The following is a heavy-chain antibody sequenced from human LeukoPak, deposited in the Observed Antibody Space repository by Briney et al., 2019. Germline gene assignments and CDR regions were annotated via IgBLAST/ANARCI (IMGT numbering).Heavy chain of an antibody. J-gene: IGHJ4*02. V-gene: IGHV4-30-4*01. CDR2: IYYSGST. D-gene: IGHD3-16*02. Sequence: SETLSLTCTVSGGSISSGDYYWSWIRQPPGKGLEWTGYIYYSGSTYYNPSLKSRVTISVDTSKNQFSLKLSSVTAADTAVYYCARGPAFGGVIVIPDLDYWGQGTLVTVSS. CDR3: ARGPAFGGVIVIPDLDY. CDR1: GGSISSGDYY.